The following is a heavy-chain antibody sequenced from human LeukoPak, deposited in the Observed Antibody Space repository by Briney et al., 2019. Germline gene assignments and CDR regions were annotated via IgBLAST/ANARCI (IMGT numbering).Heavy chain of an antibody. D-gene: IGHD2-15*01. V-gene: IGHV5-51*07. J-gene: IGHJ4*02. CDR2: IYPGDSDT. CDR3: ARHLAARYCSGGSCYPPGSPDY. CDR1: GYSFTSYW. Sequence: GESLKISCKGSGYSFTSYWIGWVHQMPGKGLEWMGIIYPGDSDTRYSPSFQGQVTISADKSISTAYLQWSSLKASDTAMYYCARHLAARYCSGGSCYPPGSPDYWGQGPLVTVSS.